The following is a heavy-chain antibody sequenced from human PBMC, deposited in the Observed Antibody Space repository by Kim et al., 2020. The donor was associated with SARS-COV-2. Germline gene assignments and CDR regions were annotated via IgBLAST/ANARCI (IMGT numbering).Heavy chain of an antibody. Sequence: GGSLRLSCAASGFTFSSYGMHWFRQAPGKGLEWVAVISYDGSNKNYVDSVKGRFTISRDNSKNTLYLQMNSPRAEDTAVYYCARDIASYSSGWIYYYYGMDVWGQGTTVTVSS. CDR2: ISYDGSNK. J-gene: IGHJ6*02. D-gene: IGHD6-19*01. CDR1: GFTFSSYG. V-gene: IGHV3-30*04. CDR3: ARDIASYSSGWIYYYYGMDV.